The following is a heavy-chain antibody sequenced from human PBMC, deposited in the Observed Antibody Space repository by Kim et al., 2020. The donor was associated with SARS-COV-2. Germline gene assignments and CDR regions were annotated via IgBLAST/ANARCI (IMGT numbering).Heavy chain of an antibody. CDR2: IYPGDSYT. D-gene: IGHD2-8*01. J-gene: IGHJ2*01. CDR1: GYTFSNHW. V-gene: IGHV5-51*01. Sequence: GESLKISCKGSGYTFSNHWIAWVRQMPGKGLEWMGIIYPGDSYTRYGPSFQGQVTVSADKSISTAFLQWSSLKASDTAIYYCARVLCSNVMCSEDDWYFDLWGRGPQVTVSS. CDR3: ARVLCSNVMCSEDDWYFDL.